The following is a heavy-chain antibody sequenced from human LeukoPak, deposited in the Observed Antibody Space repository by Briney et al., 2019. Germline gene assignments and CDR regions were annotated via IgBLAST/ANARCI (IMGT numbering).Heavy chain of an antibody. CDR3: ARELRPRVGAIMPFDY. CDR1: GYTFTSYG. Sequence: GASVKVSCKASGYTFTSYGITWVRQAPGQGLGWMGWISTYNGNTDYAQKVQGRVTMTTDTSTSTAYIELRSLRSDDTAVYYCARELRPRVGAIMPFDYWGQGTLVTVSS. V-gene: IGHV1-18*01. J-gene: IGHJ4*02. CDR2: ISTYNGNT. D-gene: IGHD1-26*01.